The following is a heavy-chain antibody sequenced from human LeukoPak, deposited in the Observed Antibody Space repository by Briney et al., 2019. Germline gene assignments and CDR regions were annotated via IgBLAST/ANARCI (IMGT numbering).Heavy chain of an antibody. J-gene: IGHJ4*02. CDR3: AKGHYCGSGSLDY. CDR2: IGGRDGST. Sequence: PGGSLRLSCAASGFTFSSYGMSWVRQAPGKGLEWVSAIGGRDGSTYYADSVKGRFTISRDNSKNTLYVQMNSLRAEDTAVYYCAKGHYCGSGSLDYWGQGTLVTVSS. V-gene: IGHV3-23*01. CDR1: GFTFSSYG. D-gene: IGHD3-10*01.